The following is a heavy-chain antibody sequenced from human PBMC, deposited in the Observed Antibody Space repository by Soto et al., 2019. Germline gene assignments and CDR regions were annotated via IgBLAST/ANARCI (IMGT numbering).Heavy chain of an antibody. V-gene: IGHV4-59*12. CDR2: IYYSGSS. J-gene: IGHJ5*02. Sequence: SETLSLTCTVSGGSISSYYWSWIRQPPGKGLEWIGYIYYSGSSYYNPSLKSRLTISVDTTKNQFSLQLKSMTAADTAVYYCAKLSCTSSTCYFPGWFDPWGQGTLVTVSS. CDR1: GGSISSYY. D-gene: IGHD2-2*01. CDR3: AKLSCTSSTCYFPGWFDP.